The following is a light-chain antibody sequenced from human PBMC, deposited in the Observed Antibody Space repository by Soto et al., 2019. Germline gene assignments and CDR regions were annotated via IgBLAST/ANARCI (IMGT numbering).Light chain of an antibody. CDR2: STG. CDR1: TGAVTSGYY. CDR3: LLYYGGASWV. Sequence: QAVVTQEPSLTVSPGGTVTLTCASSTGAVTSGYYPNWFQQKPGQAPRALIYSTGNKHSWTPARFSGSLLGGKAALTLSGVQPEDEAEYYCLLYYGGASWVFGGGTKLTVL. J-gene: IGLJ3*02. V-gene: IGLV7-43*01.